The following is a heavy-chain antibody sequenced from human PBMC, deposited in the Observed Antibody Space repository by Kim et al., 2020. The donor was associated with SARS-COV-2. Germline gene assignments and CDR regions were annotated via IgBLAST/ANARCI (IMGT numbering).Heavy chain of an antibody. D-gene: IGHD1-1*01. CDR1: GVSLSGFH. V-gene: IGHV4-59*01. J-gene: IGHJ4*02. CDR3: AACIQGQAGRGA. CDR2: INWDDSR. Sequence: SETLSLTCTVSGVSLSGFHWSWIRQPQGKGLEWIGFINWDDSRKLNPSLTTRVTISADRSRAQYSLELSPVTAAATATSYCAACIQGQAGRGAGGQGIRV.